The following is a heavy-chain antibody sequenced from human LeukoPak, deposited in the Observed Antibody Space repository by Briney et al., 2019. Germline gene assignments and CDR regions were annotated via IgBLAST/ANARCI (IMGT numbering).Heavy chain of an antibody. D-gene: IGHD6-19*01. J-gene: IGHJ4*02. Sequence: GGSLRLSCGTSGFTFSDYYISWIRQAPGKGLEWLSHISGSGTTKYYADSVEGRFTTSRDNTRNTLYLQLNSLRAEDTAMYFCARDSRSSDWSGDFDYWGQGTLVTVSS. CDR2: ISGSGTTK. CDR1: GFTFSDYY. V-gene: IGHV3-11*01. CDR3: ARDSRSSDWSGDFDY.